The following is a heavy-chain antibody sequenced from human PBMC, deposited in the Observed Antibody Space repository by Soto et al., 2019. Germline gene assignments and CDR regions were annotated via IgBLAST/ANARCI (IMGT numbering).Heavy chain of an antibody. CDR3: PPLRLDP. CDR1: GYTFTAFY. J-gene: IGHJ5*02. V-gene: IGHV1-2*02. Sequence: GASVKVSCKASGYTFTAFYMNWVRQAPGQGLEWMGWVNPNTGLTKYAQKFRDRVTMTRDTSINTAYMELSGLTSDDTAGYYCPPLRLDPWGQGTLVTFSS. CDR2: VNPNTGLT. D-gene: IGHD6-25*01.